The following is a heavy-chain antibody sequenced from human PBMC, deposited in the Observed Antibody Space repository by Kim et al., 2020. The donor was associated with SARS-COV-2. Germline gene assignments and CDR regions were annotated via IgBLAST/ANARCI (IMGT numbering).Heavy chain of an antibody. Sequence: AAPVKGRFTISRDDSKNTLYLQMNSLKTEDTAVYYCTTWGVAAPDGWFDPWGQGTLVTVSS. CDR3: TTWGVAAPDGWFDP. D-gene: IGHD6-6*01. V-gene: IGHV3-15*01. J-gene: IGHJ5*02.